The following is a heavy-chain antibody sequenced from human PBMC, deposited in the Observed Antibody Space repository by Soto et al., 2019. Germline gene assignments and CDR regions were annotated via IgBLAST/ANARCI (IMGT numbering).Heavy chain of an antibody. V-gene: IGHV3-23*01. CDR2: ISGSGGST. D-gene: IGHD6-13*01. J-gene: IGHJ4*02. CDR3: AKENGYNSSWFEFDY. CDR1: GFTFSSYA. Sequence: GGSLRLSCAASGFTFSSYAMSWVRQAPGKGLEWVSAISGSGGSTYYADSVKGRFTISRDSSKNTLYLQMNSLRAEDTAVYYCAKENGYNSSWFEFDYWGQGTLVTVSS.